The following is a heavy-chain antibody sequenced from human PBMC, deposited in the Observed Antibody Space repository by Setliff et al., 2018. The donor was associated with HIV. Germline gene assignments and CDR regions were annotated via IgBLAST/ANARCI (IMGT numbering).Heavy chain of an antibody. CDR2: IYYSGST. CDR1: GISISSSDYH. CDR3: ARDLTSNSNCFEP. V-gene: IGHV4-39*02. J-gene: IGHJ5*02. D-gene: IGHD4-4*01. Sequence: NPSETLSLTCTVSGISISSSDYHWGWIRQPPGKGLEWIGSIYYSGSTYYSPSLKSRVTISVDTSKNQFSLKLTSVTAADTAIYYCARDLTSNSNCFEPWGQGTQVTVSS.